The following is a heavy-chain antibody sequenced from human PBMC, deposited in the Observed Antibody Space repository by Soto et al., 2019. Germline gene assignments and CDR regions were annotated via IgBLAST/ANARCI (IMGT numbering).Heavy chain of an antibody. CDR1: GFTFSSYA. J-gene: IGHJ6*03. CDR2: ISGSGGST. V-gene: IGHV3-23*01. Sequence: GGSLRLSCAASGFTFSSYAMSWVRQAPGKGLEWVSAISGSGGSTYYADSVKDRFTISRDNSKNTLYLQMNSLRAEDTAVYYCAKGHGSGSLYYYYYYMDVWGKGTTVTVSS. D-gene: IGHD3-10*01. CDR3: AKGHGSGSLYYYYYYMDV.